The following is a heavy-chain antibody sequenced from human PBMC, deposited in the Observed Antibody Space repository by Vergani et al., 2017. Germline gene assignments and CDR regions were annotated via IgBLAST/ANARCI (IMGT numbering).Heavy chain of an antibody. Sequence: QLQLQESGPGLVKPSETLSLTCTVSGGSISSSSYYWGWIRQPPGKGLEWIGSIYYSGSTYYNPSLKSRVTISVATSKNQFSLKLSSVTAADTAVYYCARDGDTAMGPNWFDPWGQGTLVTVSS. CDR2: IYYSGST. CDR1: GGSISSSSYY. CDR3: ARDGDTAMGPNWFDP. D-gene: IGHD5-18*01. J-gene: IGHJ5*02. V-gene: IGHV4-39*07.